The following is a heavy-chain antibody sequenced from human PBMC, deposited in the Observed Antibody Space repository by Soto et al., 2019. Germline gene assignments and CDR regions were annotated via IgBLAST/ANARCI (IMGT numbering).Heavy chain of an antibody. CDR3: ARTSAAGKYYFGMDG. Sequence: PGESLKISCKGSGYSFTSYWIGWVRQMPGKGLEWMGIIYPGDSDTRYSPSFQGQVTILADRSISTAYLQWSSLKASDTAMYYCARTSAAGKYYFGMDGWGQGTTVTVS. CDR2: IYPGDSDT. CDR1: GYSFTSYW. J-gene: IGHJ6*02. D-gene: IGHD6-13*01. V-gene: IGHV5-51*01.